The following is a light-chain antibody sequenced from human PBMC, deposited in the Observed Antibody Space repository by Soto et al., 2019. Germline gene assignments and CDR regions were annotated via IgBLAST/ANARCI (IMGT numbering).Light chain of an antibody. V-gene: IGLV1-51*01. CDR2: DNN. Sequence: QSVLTQPPSVSAAPGQKVTISCSGSSSNIGNNYVSWYRQLPGTAPKLLIYDNNKRPSGIPDRFSGSKSGTSATLGITGLQTGDEADYYCGTWDSGLSALVFGGGTKLTVL. CDR1: SSNIGNNY. J-gene: IGLJ2*01. CDR3: GTWDSGLSALV.